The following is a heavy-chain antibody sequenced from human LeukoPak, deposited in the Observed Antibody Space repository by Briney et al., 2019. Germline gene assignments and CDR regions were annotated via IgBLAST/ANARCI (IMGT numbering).Heavy chain of an antibody. CDR1: GGSISSGGYY. CDR2: FYYSGST. Sequence: SQTLSLTCTVSGGSISSGGYYWSWIRQHPGKGLEWIGYFYYSGSTNYNPSLNSRVTISVDTSKNQFSLRLSSVTAADTAIYYCARAVSGRFDYWGQGTLVTVSS. V-gene: IGHV4-31*03. D-gene: IGHD6-19*01. CDR3: ARAVSGRFDY. J-gene: IGHJ4*02.